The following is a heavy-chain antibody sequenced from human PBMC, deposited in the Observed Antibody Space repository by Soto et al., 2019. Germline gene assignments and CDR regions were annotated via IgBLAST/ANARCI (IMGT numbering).Heavy chain of an antibody. CDR1: GFTFSSYG. CDR2: IWYDGSNK. D-gene: IGHD3-22*01. J-gene: IGHJ4*02. Sequence: QVQLVESGGGVVPPGRSLRLSCAASGFTFSSYGMHWVRQAPGKGLEWVAVIWYDGSNKYYADSVMGRFTISRDNSKNTLYLQMNSLRAEDTAVYDCAREDHDSSGYYYWVQGTLVTVSS. CDR3: AREDHDSSGYYY. V-gene: IGHV3-33*01.